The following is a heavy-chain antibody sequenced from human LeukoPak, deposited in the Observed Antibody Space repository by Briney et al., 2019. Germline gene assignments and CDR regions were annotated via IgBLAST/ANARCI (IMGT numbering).Heavy chain of an antibody. CDR2: ISYDGSNK. J-gene: IGHJ4*02. D-gene: IGHD3-3*01. Sequence: GRSLRLSCAASGFTFSSYGMHWVRQAPGKGLEWVAVISYDGSNKYYADSVKGRFTISRDNSKNTLYPQMNSLRAEDTAVYYCAKASFYDFWSGYHLDFDYWGQGTLVTVSS. CDR3: AKASFYDFWSGYHLDFDY. CDR1: GFTFSSYG. V-gene: IGHV3-30*18.